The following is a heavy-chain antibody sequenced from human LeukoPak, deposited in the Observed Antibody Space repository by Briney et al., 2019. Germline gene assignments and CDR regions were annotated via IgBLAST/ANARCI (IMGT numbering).Heavy chain of an antibody. D-gene: IGHD6-19*01. Sequence: GGSLRLSCAASGFTFSSYAMSWVCQAPGKGLEWVSAISGSGGSTYYADSVKGRFTISRDNSKNTLYLQMNSLRAVDTAVYYCAKDRRSQWLVQDYWGQGTLVTVSS. J-gene: IGHJ4*02. CDR3: AKDRRSQWLVQDY. V-gene: IGHV3-23*01. CDR1: GFTFSSYA. CDR2: ISGSGGST.